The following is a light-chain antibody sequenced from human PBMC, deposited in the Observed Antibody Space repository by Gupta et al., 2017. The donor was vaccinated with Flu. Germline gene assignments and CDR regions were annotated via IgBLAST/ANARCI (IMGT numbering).Light chain of an antibody. CDR3: QQYGSSPPYT. J-gene: IGKJ2*01. CDR1: QSVTSSY. CDR2: GAS. V-gene: IGKV3-20*01. Sequence: EIVLTQSPGTLSLSPGERATLSFRASQSVTSSYLACYQQKPGQAPRLLIYGASTRATGIPDRFSGSGSGTDFTLTISRLEPEDFAVYYCQQYGSSPPYTFGQGTKLEIK.